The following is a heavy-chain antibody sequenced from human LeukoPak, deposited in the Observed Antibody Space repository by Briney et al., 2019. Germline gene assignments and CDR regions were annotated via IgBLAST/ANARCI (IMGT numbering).Heavy chain of an antibody. J-gene: IGHJ6*03. CDR1: GFTFDDYA. CDR2: ISWNSGSI. CDR3: AKDSNYDFGFMDV. D-gene: IGHD3-3*01. Sequence: GGSLRLSCAASGFTFDDYAMHWVRQAPGKGLEWVSGISWNSGSIGYADSVKGRFTISRDNAKNSLYPQMNSLRAEDMALYYCAKDSNYDFGFMDVWGKGTTVTVSS. V-gene: IGHV3-9*03.